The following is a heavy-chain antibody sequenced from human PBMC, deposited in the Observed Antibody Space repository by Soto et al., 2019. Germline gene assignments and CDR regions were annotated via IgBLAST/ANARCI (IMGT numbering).Heavy chain of an antibody. J-gene: IGHJ4*02. CDR1: GFTCITYA. D-gene: IGHD6-19*01. V-gene: IGHV3-23*01. Sequence: TGGSHRLSSTASGFTCITYAMNWVRQAPGKGLEWVSGISGSGDSTYYADSVKGRFTVSRDNSKNTLYLQMNSLRAEDTAVFYCAKERSSGWSFDYWGQGTLVTVSS. CDR2: ISGSGDST. CDR3: AKERSSGWSFDY.